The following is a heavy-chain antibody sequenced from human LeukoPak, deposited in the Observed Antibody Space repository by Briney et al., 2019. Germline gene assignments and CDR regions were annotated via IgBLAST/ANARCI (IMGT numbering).Heavy chain of an antibody. CDR2: ISYDGSNK. D-gene: IGHD3-10*01. CDR3: ARSHRYYGSGSYYTNKWSYYYYMDV. CDR1: GFTFSSYA. V-gene: IGHV3-30*04. Sequence: PGRSLRLSCAASGFTFSSYAMHWVRQAPGKGLEWVAVISYDGSNKYYADSVKGRFTISRDNSKNTLYLQMNSLRAEDTAVYYCARSHRYYGSGSYYTNKWSYYYYMDVWGKGTTVTVSS. J-gene: IGHJ6*03.